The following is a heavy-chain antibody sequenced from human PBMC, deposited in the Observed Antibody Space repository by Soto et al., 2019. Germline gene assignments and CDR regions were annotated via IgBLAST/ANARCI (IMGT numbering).Heavy chain of an antibody. CDR3: ARANSVFGVATFHN. J-gene: IGHJ4*02. V-gene: IGHV4-59*01. D-gene: IGHD3-3*01. CDR2: IYNSGTN. Sequence: SETLSLTCTVSGGSLSNYYWTWIRQAPGKGLEWIGYIYNSGTNNYNPSLESRVTISVDTSKRHFSLKLSSVTAADTAVYFCARANSVFGVATFHNWGLGTLVT. CDR1: GGSLSNYY.